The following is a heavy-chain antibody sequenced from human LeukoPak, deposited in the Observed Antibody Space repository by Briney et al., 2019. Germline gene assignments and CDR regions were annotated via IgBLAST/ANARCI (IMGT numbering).Heavy chain of an antibody. D-gene: IGHD2-15*01. CDR3: ARGGGYCSGGSCYSRNYYYYYMDV. CDR2: ISSSSSYI. Sequence: PGGSLRLSCAASGFTFSSYEMNWVRQAPGKGLEWVSSISSSSSYIYYADSVKGRFTISRDNAKNSLYLQMNSLRAEDTAVYYCARGGGYCSGGSCYSRNYYYYYMDVWGKGTTVTVSS. CDR1: GFTFSSYE. J-gene: IGHJ6*03. V-gene: IGHV3-21*01.